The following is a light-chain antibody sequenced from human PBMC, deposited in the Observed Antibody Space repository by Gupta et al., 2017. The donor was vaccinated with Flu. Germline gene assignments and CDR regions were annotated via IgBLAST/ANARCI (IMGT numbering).Light chain of an antibody. V-gene: IGKV4-1*01. CDR1: QSVSYDSNHKNY. Sequence: SLGARATLTCKASQSVSYDSNHKNYLGWYQHKPGHPPTLLIHWSSVCEYGVPDRFSGRGCGTDFALTITIRQAEAVAVSFCHQDYDTPLTFGRGTKVEIK. CDR3: HQDYDTPLT. J-gene: IGKJ4*01. CDR2: WSS.